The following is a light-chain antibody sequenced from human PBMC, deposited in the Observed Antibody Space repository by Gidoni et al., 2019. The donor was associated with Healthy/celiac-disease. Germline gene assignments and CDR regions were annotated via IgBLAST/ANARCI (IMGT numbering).Light chain of an antibody. V-gene: IGLV2-14*01. J-gene: IGLJ2*01. CDR3: SSYTSSSNVV. Sequence: QSALTQPASVPGSPGQSITITCPGTSSDVGGYNYVSWYQQHPVKAPKLMIYDVSHRPAAVSNRFSGSKSGNTASLTISGPQAEDAADYYCSSYTSSSNVVIGGGTKLTVL. CDR1: SSDVGGYNY. CDR2: DVS.